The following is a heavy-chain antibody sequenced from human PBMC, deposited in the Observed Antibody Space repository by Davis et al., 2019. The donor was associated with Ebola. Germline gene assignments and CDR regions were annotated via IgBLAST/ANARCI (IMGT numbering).Heavy chain of an antibody. CDR3: AKYRRGYSYGYDFWYFDL. D-gene: IGHD5-18*01. CDR2: IHHSGST. J-gene: IGHJ2*01. V-gene: IGHV4-34*01. CDR1: GGSFSDYY. Sequence: SETLSLTCAVYGGSFSDYYWNWIRQPPGKGLEWIGEIHHSGSTNHNPSLKSRVTIAIDTSKNQFSLKLSSVTAADTAVYYCAKYRRGYSYGYDFWYFDLWGRGTLVTVSS.